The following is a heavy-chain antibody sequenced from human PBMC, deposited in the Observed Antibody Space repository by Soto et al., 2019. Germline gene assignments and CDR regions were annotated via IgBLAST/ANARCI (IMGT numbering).Heavy chain of an antibody. J-gene: IGHJ2*01. V-gene: IGHV3-30*18. CDR2: ITPDGTEH. D-gene: IGHD1-26*01. CDR1: GFTFNTYA. Sequence: QVQLMESGGGVVQPGRSLRLSCAASGFTFNTYAMHWVRQAPGKGLEWVAVITPDGTEHYYAASVKGRFTISRDNSKNTLYLQMNSLGLEDMSIYHCAKRGILGAQGMAYFDLWGRGTLVTVAS. CDR3: AKRGILGAQGMAYFDL.